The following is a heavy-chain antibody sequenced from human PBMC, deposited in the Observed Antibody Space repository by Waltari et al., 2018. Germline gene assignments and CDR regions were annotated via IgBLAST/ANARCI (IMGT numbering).Heavy chain of an antibody. Sequence: QLQLRESGPGLVKPSETLSLTCTVSGGAITSTRYHWGWIRQPPGKGPEWLAIFYFTGSTYYNPSLKSRVTISVDTSKSQFSLRLSSVTAADTAVYHGARDSGVRGRRAFDSWGQGILVTVSS. CDR1: GGAITSTRYH. V-gene: IGHV4-39*07. CDR3: ARDSGVRGRRAFDS. J-gene: IGHJ4*02. CDR2: FYFTGST. D-gene: IGHD3-10*01.